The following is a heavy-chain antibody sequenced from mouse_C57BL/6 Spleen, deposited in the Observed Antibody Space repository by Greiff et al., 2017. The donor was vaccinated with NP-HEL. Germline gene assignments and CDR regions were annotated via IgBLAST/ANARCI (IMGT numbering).Heavy chain of an antibody. V-gene: IGHV1-59*01. CDR2: IDPSDSYT. CDR3: AAIYDGYSLVAY. CDR1: GYTFTSYW. D-gene: IGHD2-3*01. J-gene: IGHJ3*01. Sequence: QVHVKQPGAELVRPGTSVKLSCKASGYTFTSYWMHWVKQRPGQGLEWIGVIDPSDSYTNYNQKFKGQATLTVDTSSSTAYMQLSSLTSEDSAVYYCAAIYDGYSLVAYWGQGTLVTVSS.